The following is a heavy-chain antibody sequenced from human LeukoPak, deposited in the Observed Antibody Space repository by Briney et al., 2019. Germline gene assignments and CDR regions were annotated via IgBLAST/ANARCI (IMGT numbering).Heavy chain of an antibody. J-gene: IGHJ4*02. CDR1: GGSFSGYY. Sequence: PSETLSLTCAVYGGSFSGYYWSWIRQPPGKGLEWIGEISHSGSTNYNPSLKSRVTISVDTSKNQFSLKLSSVTAADTAVYYCARMDTAMVRYWGQGSLVTVSS. V-gene: IGHV4-34*01. D-gene: IGHD5-18*01. CDR3: ARMDTAMVRY. CDR2: ISHSGST.